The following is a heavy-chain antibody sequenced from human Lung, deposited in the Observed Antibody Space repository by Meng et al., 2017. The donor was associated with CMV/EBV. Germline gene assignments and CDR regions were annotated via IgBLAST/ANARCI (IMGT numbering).Heavy chain of an antibody. CDR2: IYYSGST. V-gene: IGHV4-61*01. CDR1: GGSVSSGSYY. Sequence: LXCTVSGGSVSSGSYYWRWIRQPPGKGLEWIGYIYYSGSTNYHPSLKSRVTISVETSKNLFSLKLSSVTAAETAVYYGAGGAGFWELPQHWGQGTLVTVSS. D-gene: IGHD1-26*01. J-gene: IGHJ4*02. CDR3: AGGAGFWELPQH.